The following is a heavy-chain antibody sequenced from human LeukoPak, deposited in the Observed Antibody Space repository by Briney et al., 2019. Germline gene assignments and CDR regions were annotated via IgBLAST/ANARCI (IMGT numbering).Heavy chain of an antibody. V-gene: IGHV4-61*02. CDR3: AREGWVVAAGYYYYMDV. CDR2: IYSSGST. Sequence: SQTLSLTCTVSGGSISSGSYYWSWIRQPAGKGLEWIGRIYSSGSTNYNPSLKSQVTILVDTSKNQFSLKLSSVTAADTAVYYCAREGWVVAAGYYYYMDVWGKGTTVTVSS. J-gene: IGHJ6*03. D-gene: IGHD2-15*01. CDR1: GGSISSGSYY.